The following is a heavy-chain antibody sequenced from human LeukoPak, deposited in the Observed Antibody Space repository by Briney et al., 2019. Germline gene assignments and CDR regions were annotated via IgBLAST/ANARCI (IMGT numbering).Heavy chain of an antibody. J-gene: IGHJ6*02. D-gene: IGHD1-14*01. V-gene: IGHV3-74*01. CDR3: ATGQGHGMDV. CDR2: INSDGSST. CDR1: GFTFSSYW. Sequence: GGSLRLSCAACGFTFSSYWMQWVRHATGKGRVWVSRINSDGSSTIYADSVKGRFTISRDNAKNTLYLQMNSLRADDTAVYYCATGQGHGMDVWGQGTTVTVSS.